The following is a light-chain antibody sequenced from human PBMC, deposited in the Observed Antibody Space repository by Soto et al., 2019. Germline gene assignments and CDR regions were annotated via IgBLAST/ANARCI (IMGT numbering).Light chain of an antibody. CDR1: SSNIGSNR. Sequence: QSVLTQPPSASGTPGQRVTISCSGSSSNIGSNRVYWYQQFPGAAPKLLIYRNNQRASGVPDRFSGSKSGTSASLAISGLRSGDEADYYCAAWDESPGGLVFGAGTKVTVL. CDR2: RNN. CDR3: AAWDESPGGLV. V-gene: IGLV1-47*01. J-gene: IGLJ1*01.